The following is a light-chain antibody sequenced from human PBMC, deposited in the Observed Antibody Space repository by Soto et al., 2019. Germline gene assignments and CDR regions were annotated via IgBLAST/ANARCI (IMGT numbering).Light chain of an antibody. CDR3: QQYGNGNSPRYS. CDR1: QSVSSHY. Sequence: EIVLTQSPGTLSLSLGERATLSCRASQSVSSHYLAWYQQKPGQAPRLLIYGTSSRATGIPDRFSGSGSGTDFTLSISRLEPEDFAVYYCQQYGNGNSPRYSFGQGTRLEIK. J-gene: IGKJ2*03. CDR2: GTS. V-gene: IGKV3-20*01.